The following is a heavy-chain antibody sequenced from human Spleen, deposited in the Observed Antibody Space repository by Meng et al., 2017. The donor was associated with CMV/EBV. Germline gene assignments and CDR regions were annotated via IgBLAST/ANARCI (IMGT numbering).Heavy chain of an antibody. J-gene: IGHJ4*02. D-gene: IGHD2-8*01. CDR2: IDPSGGST. V-gene: IGHV1-46*01. CDR3: ARDDGVIGVFDF. Sequence: SFKPSGYLFSSPFIHWVRQAPGQGLEWVGMIDPSGGSTTYAQKFQARVTMTRDTSSDSVDMELSSLKSDDTALYYCARDDGVIGVFDFWGQGTLVTVSS. CDR1: GYLFSSPF.